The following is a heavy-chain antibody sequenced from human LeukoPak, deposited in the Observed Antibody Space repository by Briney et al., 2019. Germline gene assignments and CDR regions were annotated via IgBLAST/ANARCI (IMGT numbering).Heavy chain of an antibody. Sequence: GGPLRLSCAASGFTVRSNYMSWVRQAPGKGLEWVSVIYTGGITYYADSVKGRFTISRDNSNNTLYLQMNSLRAEDTAVYYCARDWPVAGTQNDYWGQGTLVTVSS. D-gene: IGHD1/OR15-1a*01. V-gene: IGHV3-53*01. J-gene: IGHJ4*02. CDR1: GFTVRSNY. CDR2: IYTGGIT. CDR3: ARDWPVAGTQNDY.